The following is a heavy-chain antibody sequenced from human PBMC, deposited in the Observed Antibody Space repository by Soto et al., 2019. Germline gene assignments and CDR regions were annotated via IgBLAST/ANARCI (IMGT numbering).Heavy chain of an antibody. CDR2: ISACNGNT. J-gene: IGHJ4*02. V-gene: IGHV1-18*04. CDR3: ARGPRRDGYNYGGYDY. Sequence: ASVKVSCKASGYTFTSYGISWVRQAPGQGLEWMGWISACNGNTNYAQKLQGRVTMTTDTSTSTAYMELRSLRSDDTAVYYCARGPRRDGYNYGGYDYWGQGTLVPVSS. CDR1: GYTFTSYG. D-gene: IGHD5-12*01.